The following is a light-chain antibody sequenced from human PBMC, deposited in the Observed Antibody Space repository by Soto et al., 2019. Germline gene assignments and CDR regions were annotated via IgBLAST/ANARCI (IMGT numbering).Light chain of an antibody. Sequence: SALTQPPSASGSPGQSVTISCTGTSSDVGGYNYVSWYQHHPGKAPKLMIYEVSKRPSGVPDRFSGSKSGNTASLTVSGLQADDEADYYCSSDAGNDKYVFGSGTKVTVL. CDR1: SSDVGGYNY. CDR2: EVS. V-gene: IGLV2-8*01. J-gene: IGLJ1*01. CDR3: SSDAGNDKYV.